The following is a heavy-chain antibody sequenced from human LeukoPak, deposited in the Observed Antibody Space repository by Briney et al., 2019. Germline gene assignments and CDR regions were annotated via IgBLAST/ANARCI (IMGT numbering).Heavy chain of an antibody. J-gene: IGHJ4*02. V-gene: IGHV4-59*08. CDR3: ATLGQARGYSYGPVDY. D-gene: IGHD5-18*01. Sequence: SETLSLTCTVSGGSISSYYWSWIRQPPGKGLEWIGYFYYSGSTNYNPSLKSRVTISVLTSKNQFSLKLSSVTAADTAVYYCATLGQARGYSYGPVDYWGQGSLVTVSS. CDR2: FYYSGST. CDR1: GGSISSYY.